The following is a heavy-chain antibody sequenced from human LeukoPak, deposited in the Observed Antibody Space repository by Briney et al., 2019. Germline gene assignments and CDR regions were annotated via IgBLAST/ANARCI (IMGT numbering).Heavy chain of an antibody. CDR3: ARDHYYDSSGSGGY. Sequence: ASVKVSCKASGYTFTSYGISWVRQAPGQGLEWMGWISAYNGNTNYAQKLQGRVTMTTDTSTSTAYMELRSLRSDDTAVYYCARDHYYDSSGSGGYWGQGTLVTVSP. CDR1: GYTFTSYG. J-gene: IGHJ4*02. CDR2: ISAYNGNT. D-gene: IGHD3-22*01. V-gene: IGHV1-18*01.